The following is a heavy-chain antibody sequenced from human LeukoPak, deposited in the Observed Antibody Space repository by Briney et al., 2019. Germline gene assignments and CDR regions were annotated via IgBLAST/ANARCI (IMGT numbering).Heavy chain of an antibody. CDR2: INHSGSN. CDR1: GGSFSGYY. Sequence: PSETLSLNCAVDGGSFSGYYWRWVRQPKGKGLEGNGEINHSGSNNYNPSLKSRANISVDTYKNQFSLKRRCVTAADTAVYYCARGYRGSSGWYDWINWFDHWGQGTLVTVSS. J-gene: IGHJ5*02. V-gene: IGHV4-34*01. CDR3: ARGYRGSSGWYDWINWFDH. D-gene: IGHD6-19*01.